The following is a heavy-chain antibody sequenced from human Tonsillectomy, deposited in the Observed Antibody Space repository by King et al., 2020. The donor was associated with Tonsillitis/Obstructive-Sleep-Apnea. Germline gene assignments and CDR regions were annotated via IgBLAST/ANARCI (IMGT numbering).Heavy chain of an antibody. D-gene: IGHD2-15*01. J-gene: IGHJ3*02. CDR1: GFTFSSYW. CDR3: ARDISYCSGGSCYRGRGSDAFDI. Sequence: VQLVESGGGLVQPGGSLRLSFAASGFTFSSYWMHWFRQAPGKGLVWVSRINSDGRSTSYADSVKGRFTISRDNAKNTLYLQMNSLRAEDTAVYYCARDISYCSGGSCYRGRGSDAFDIWGQGTMVTVSS. V-gene: IGHV3-74*01. CDR2: INSDGRST.